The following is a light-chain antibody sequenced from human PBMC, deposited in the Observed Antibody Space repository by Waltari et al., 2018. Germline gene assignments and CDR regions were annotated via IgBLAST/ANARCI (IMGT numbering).Light chain of an antibody. J-gene: IGKJ1*01. CDR1: QSVLYSPNNKNY. CDR2: WAS. V-gene: IGKV4-1*01. Sequence: DIVMTQSPDSLAVSLGERAIINCKSSQSVLYSPNNKNYLAWYQQKPGQPPKLLIYWASTRELGVPDRFSGSGSGTDFNLTINSLQAEDVAVYYCQQYVVIPWTFGQGTKVEVK. CDR3: QQYVVIPWT.